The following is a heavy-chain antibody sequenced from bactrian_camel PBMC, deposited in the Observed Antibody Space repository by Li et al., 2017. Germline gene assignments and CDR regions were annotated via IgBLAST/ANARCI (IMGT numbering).Heavy chain of an antibody. CDR2: IDSLGIT. V-gene: IGHV3S53*01. D-gene: IGHD5*01. CDR1: AYRGC. J-gene: IGHJ4*01. CDR3: AAESTGGGCLRDFEGVGFGY. Sequence: HVQLVESGGGSVQAGGSLRLSCAASAYRGCMGWFRQAPGKEREGVATIDSLGITTYADSVKGRFTISLNSAGNTAHLQMNDLKPEDTAMYYCAAESTGGGCLRDFEGVGFGYWGPGTQVTVS.